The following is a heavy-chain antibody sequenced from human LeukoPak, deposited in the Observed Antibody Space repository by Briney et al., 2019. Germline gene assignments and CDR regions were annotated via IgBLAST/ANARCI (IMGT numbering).Heavy chain of an antibody. CDR3: ARVYYSSSYDYWYFDL. Sequence: SETLSLTCAVYGGSFSGYYWSWIRQPPGKGLEWIGEINHSGSTNYNPSLKSRVTISVDTSKNQFSLKLSSVTAADTAVYYCARVYYSSSYDYWYFDLWGRGTLVTVSS. V-gene: IGHV4-34*01. CDR2: INHSGST. CDR1: GGSFSGYY. D-gene: IGHD6-13*01. J-gene: IGHJ2*01.